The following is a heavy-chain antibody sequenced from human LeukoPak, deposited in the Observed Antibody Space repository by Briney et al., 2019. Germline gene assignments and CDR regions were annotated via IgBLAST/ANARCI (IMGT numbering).Heavy chain of an antibody. CDR1: GFSFSTYW. Sequence: GGSLRLSCAASGFSFSTYWMTWVRQAPGKGLEWVANIKQDGSDKYYVDSVKGRFTISRDNAKNSLYLQMNSLRDEDTAVYLCARDQKGAFDYWGQGTLVTVSS. V-gene: IGHV3-7*01. CDR3: ARDQKGAFDY. CDR2: IKQDGSDK. D-gene: IGHD1-26*01. J-gene: IGHJ4*02.